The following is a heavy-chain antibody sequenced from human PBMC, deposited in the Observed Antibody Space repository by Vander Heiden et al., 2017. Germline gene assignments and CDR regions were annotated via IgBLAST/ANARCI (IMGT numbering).Heavy chain of an antibody. D-gene: IGHD6-13*01. CDR2: ISSSGSNI. CDR1: GFTFSDYY. J-gene: IGHJ6*02. CDR3: ASTIAAAGNYYYYGMDV. V-gene: IGHV3-11*01. Sequence: QVQLVESGGGLVKPGGSLRLSCAASGFTFSDYYMSWIRQARGKGLELVSYISSSGSNICYADSVKGRFTISRDNAKNSLYLQMNSLRAEDTAVYYCASTIAAAGNYYYYGMDVWGQGTTVTVSS.